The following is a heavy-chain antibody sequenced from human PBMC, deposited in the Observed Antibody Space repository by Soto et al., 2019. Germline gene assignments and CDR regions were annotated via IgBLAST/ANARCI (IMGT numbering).Heavy chain of an antibody. CDR2: IVVGSGNT. CDR1: GFTFTSSA. V-gene: IGHV1-58*02. J-gene: IGHJ6*02. Sequence: QMQLVQSGPEVKKPGTSVKVSCKASGFTFTSSAMQWVRQARGQRLEWIGWIVVGSGNTNYAQKFQERVTITRDMSTSTAYMALSSLRSEDTAVYYCASTVLYYYGSGSLDVWGQGTTVTVSS. CDR3: ASTVLYYYGSGSLDV. D-gene: IGHD3-10*01.